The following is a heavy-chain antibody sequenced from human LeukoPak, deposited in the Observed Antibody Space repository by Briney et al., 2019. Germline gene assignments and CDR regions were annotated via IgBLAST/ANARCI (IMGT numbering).Heavy chain of an antibody. CDR3: ARGAGYSSSWSTP. J-gene: IGHJ5*02. CDR1: GYTFIGYY. D-gene: IGHD6-13*01. V-gene: IGHV1-2*02. CDR2: INPNSGGT. Sequence: ASVKVSCKASGYTFIGYYMHWVRQAPGQGVEWMGWINPNSGGTNYAQKFQGRVTMTRDTSISTAYMELSRLRSDDTAVYYCARGAGYSSSWSTPWDQGTLVTVSS.